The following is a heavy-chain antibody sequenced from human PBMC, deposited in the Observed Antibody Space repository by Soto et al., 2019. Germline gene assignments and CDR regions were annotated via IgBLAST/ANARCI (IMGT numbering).Heavy chain of an antibody. V-gene: IGHV1-69*13. CDR3: ATENGWDSRTKLDAFDI. CDR2: IIPIFGTA. J-gene: IGHJ3*02. D-gene: IGHD1-26*01. CDR1: GGTFSSYA. Sequence: ASVKVSCKASGGTFSSYAISWVRQAPGQGLEWMGGIIPIFGTANYAQKFQGRVTITADESTSTAYMELSSLRSEDTAVYYCATENGWDSRTKLDAFDIWGQGTMVTVSS.